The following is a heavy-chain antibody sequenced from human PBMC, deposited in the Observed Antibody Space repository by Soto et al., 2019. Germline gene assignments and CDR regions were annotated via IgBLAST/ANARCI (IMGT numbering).Heavy chain of an antibody. J-gene: IGHJ4*02. CDR1: GGSISSGGYY. D-gene: IGHD6-13*01. Sequence: SETLSLTCTVSGGSISSGGYYWSWIRQHPGKGLEWIGYIYYSGSTYYNPSLKSRVTTSVDTSKNQFSLKLSSVTAADTAVYYCARLDGYSSSWLIDYWGQGTLVTVSS. CDR2: IYYSGST. CDR3: ARLDGYSSSWLIDY. V-gene: IGHV4-31*03.